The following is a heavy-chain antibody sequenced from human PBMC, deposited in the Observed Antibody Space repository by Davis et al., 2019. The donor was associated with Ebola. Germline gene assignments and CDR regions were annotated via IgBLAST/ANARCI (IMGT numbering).Heavy chain of an antibody. CDR2: ISAYNGNT. CDR1: GYTFTSYG. Sequence: ASVKVSCKASGYTFTSYGISWVRQAPGQGLEWMGWISAYNGNTNYAQKLQGRVAMTTDTSTSTAYMELRSLRSDDTAVYYCARVRKYYYDSSGYYPGPWFDPWGQGTLVTVSS. V-gene: IGHV1-18*01. D-gene: IGHD3-22*01. CDR3: ARVRKYYYDSSGYYPGPWFDP. J-gene: IGHJ5*02.